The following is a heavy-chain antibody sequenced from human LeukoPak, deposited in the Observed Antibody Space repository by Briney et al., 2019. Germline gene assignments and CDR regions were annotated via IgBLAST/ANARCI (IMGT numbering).Heavy chain of an antibody. D-gene: IGHD3-3*01. CDR3: ARGRVRFLEWLLENAPFDH. Sequence: SETLSLTCAVYGGSFSGYYWSWLRQPPGKGLEWIGEINHSGSTNYNPSLKSRVTISVDTSKNQFSLKLSSVTAADTAVYYCARGRVRFLEWLLENAPFDHWGQGTLVTVSS. CDR1: GGSFSGYY. CDR2: INHSGST. J-gene: IGHJ5*02. V-gene: IGHV4-34*01.